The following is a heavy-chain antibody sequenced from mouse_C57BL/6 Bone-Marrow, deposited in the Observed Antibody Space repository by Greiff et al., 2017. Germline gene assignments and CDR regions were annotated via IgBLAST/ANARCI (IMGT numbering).Heavy chain of an antibody. V-gene: IGHV1-75*01. D-gene: IGHD2-2*01. Sequence: VKVVESGPELVKPGASVKISCKASGYTFTDYYINWVKQRPGQGLEWIGWIFPGSGSTYYNEKFKGKATLTVDKSSSTAYMLLSSLTSEDSAVYFCARERNYGYPYWYFDVWGTGTTVTVSS. CDR1: GYTFTDYY. CDR3: ARERNYGYPYWYFDV. J-gene: IGHJ1*03. CDR2: IFPGSGST.